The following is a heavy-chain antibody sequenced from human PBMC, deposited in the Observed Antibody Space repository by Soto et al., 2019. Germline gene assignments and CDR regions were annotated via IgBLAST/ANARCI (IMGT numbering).Heavy chain of an antibody. CDR1: GFTFSDYY. D-gene: IGHD3-22*01. J-gene: IGHJ4*02. CDR2: ISSSSNYT. Sequence: PGGSLRLSCAASGFTFSDYYMSWIRQAPGKGLERVSYISSSSNYTNYAETVKGRITISRDNAKNSLYLQMNSLRAEDTAVYYCAREDYDSSGTGDYWGQGTLVTVSS. V-gene: IGHV3-11*05. CDR3: AREDYDSSGTGDY.